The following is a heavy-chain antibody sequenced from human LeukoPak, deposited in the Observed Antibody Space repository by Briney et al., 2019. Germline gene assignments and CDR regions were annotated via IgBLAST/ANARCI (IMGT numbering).Heavy chain of an antibody. V-gene: IGHV3-30-3*01. CDR1: GFTFSTYA. J-gene: IGHJ4*02. CDR3: ARDRRSSGWYPIDY. D-gene: IGHD6-19*01. CDR2: ISYDGSNK. Sequence: PGRSLRLSCAASGFTFSTYAMHWVRQAPGKGLEWVAVISYDGSNKYYADSVKGRFTISRDNSKNTLYLQMNSLRAEDTAVYYCARDRRSSGWYPIDYWGQGTLVTVSS.